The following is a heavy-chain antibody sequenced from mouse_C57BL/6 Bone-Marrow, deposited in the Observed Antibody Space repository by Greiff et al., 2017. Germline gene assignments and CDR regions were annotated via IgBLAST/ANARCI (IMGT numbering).Heavy chain of an antibody. CDR1: GYTFTDYY. V-gene: IGHV1-76*01. D-gene: IGHD2-1*01. CDR2: IYPGSGNT. J-gene: IGHJ3*01. CDR3: AREGGKVPFAY. Sequence: VQLQQSGAELVRPGASVKLSCKASGYTFTDYYINWVKQRPGQGLEWIARIYPGSGNTYYNEKFKGKATLTAEKSSSTAYMQLSSLTSEDSAVYFCAREGGKVPFAYWGQGTLVTVSA.